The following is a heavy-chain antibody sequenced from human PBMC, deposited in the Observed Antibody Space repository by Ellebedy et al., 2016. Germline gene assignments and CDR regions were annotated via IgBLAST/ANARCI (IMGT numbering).Heavy chain of an antibody. CDR2: IHPNSGDT. CDR1: GYTFANHL. CDR3: ARDTQAARDY. Sequence: ASVKVSCKASGYTFANHLIHWLRQAPGQGLEWMGWIHPNSGDTKYAQKFQGRVTMTRDTSISTVYMELSRLGYDDTAVYYCARDTQAARDYWGQGTLVTVSS. D-gene: IGHD2-15*01. V-gene: IGHV1-2*02. J-gene: IGHJ4*02.